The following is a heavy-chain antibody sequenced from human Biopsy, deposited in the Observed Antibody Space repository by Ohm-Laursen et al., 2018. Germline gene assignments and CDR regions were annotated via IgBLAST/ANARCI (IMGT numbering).Heavy chain of an antibody. CDR2: IIPILRTA. CDR3: AREAIGYQLPCDD. V-gene: IGHV1-69*11. J-gene: IGHJ4*02. CDR1: TGTFNSYG. Sequence: SVKVSCKVPTGTFNSYGIIWVRQAPGQGLEWMGRIIPILRTAAYAQTFLGRVTITADSPTSTVDMELTSLTSDDTAVYFCAREAIGYQLPCDDWGQGTLVTVSS. D-gene: IGHD2-2*01.